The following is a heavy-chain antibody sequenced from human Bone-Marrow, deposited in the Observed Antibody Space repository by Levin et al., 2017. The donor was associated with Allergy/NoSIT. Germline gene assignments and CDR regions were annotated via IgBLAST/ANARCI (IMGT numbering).Heavy chain of an antibody. D-gene: IGHD6-13*01. V-gene: IGHV3-7*01. Sequence: GESLKISCAASGFTFSSYWMSWVRQAPGKGLEWVANIKQDGSEKYYVDSVKGRFTISRDNAKNSLYLQMNSLRAEDTAVYYCARDYWYSSSWPEYYYYYYGMDVWGQGTTVTVSS. CDR3: ARDYWYSSSWPEYYYYYYGMDV. J-gene: IGHJ6*02. CDR2: IKQDGSEK. CDR1: GFTFSSYW.